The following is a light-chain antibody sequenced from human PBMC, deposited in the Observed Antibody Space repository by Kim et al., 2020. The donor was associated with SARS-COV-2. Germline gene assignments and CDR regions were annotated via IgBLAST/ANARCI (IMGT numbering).Light chain of an antibody. CDR1: SSDIASYQF. Sequence: GHEITTSCAGSSSDIASYQFVSWHQQHPSKAPQLILYEVNKRPSGVCNRFSGYKSGITASLTICGLQTNDETVYYCLSYAGTRTYVFGAGTKVTVL. CDR2: EVN. J-gene: IGLJ1*01. V-gene: IGLV2-23*02. CDR3: LSYAGTRTYV.